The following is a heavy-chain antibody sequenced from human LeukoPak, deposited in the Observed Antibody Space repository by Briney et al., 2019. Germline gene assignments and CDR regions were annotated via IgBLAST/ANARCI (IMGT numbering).Heavy chain of an antibody. J-gene: IGHJ4*02. CDR3: ARSGYSSGWSFDY. CDR1: GGSISSYY. D-gene: IGHD6-19*01. Sequence: PSETLSLTCTVSGGSISSYYWSWIRQPPGKGLEWIGYIYYSGNTNYNPSLKSRVTISIDTSKNQFSLKLTSVTAADAAAYYCARSGYSSGWSFDYWGQGTLVTVSS. CDR2: IYYSGNT. V-gene: IGHV4-59*01.